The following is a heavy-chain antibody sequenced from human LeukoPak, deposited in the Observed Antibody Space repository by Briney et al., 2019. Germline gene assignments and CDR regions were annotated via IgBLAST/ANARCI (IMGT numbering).Heavy chain of an antibody. CDR3: ARDPSVGGFSGSELDF. CDR1: GFTYSNYF. Sequence: GGSLRLSCAASGFTYSNYFMHWVRQAPGKGLDYLSVISYNGDETYYAKSVKGRFTISRDNSKNTLYLQMGTLRPEDTAVYYCARDPSVGGFSGSELDFWGQGTLVTVSS. CDR2: ISYNGDET. V-gene: IGHV3-64*01. D-gene: IGHD3-16*01. J-gene: IGHJ4*02.